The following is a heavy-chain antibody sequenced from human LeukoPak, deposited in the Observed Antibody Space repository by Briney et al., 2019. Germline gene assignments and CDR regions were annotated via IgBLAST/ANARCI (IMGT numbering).Heavy chain of an antibody. CDR2: ISAYNGNT. V-gene: IGHV1-18*01. CDR3: ARDLGHYYGSGSYYLDY. CDR1: GYTFTSYG. Sequence: ASVKVSCKASGYTFTSYGISWVRQAPGQGLEWVGWISAYNGNTNYAQKLQGRVTMTTDTSTSTAYMELRSLRSDAAAVYYCARDLGHYYGSGSYYLDYWGQGTLVTVSS. D-gene: IGHD3-10*01. J-gene: IGHJ4*02.